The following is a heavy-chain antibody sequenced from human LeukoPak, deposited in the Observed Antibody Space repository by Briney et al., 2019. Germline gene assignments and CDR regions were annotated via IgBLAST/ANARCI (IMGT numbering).Heavy chain of an antibody. CDR2: IYNRDT. D-gene: IGHD2-8*01. CDR3: AKNGRTWPS. J-gene: IGHJ5*02. CDR1: GASISSSY. Sequence: PSETLSLTCSVSGASISSSYWSWLRQPPGKGLEWIAHIYNRDTNYNPSLQSRVTISLDTSKNQFSLKLTSVIAADTAVYYCAKNGRTWPSWGRGTLVTVSS. V-gene: IGHV4-59*03.